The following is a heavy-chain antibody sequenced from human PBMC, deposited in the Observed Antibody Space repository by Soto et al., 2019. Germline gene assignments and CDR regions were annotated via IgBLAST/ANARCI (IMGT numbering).Heavy chain of an antibody. D-gene: IGHD3-16*01. CDR3: AREGLRITLGSYYYSDN. V-gene: IGHV4-31*03. Sequence: SETLSLTCIVSGGSISSGGHYWSWIRQHPVKGLEWIGYIYYSGNTYYNPSLKSRLTISVDTSKNQFSLQLRSVTAADTAVYYCAREGLRITLGSYYYSDNWGQGTMVTVSS. J-gene: IGHJ4*02. CDR1: GGSISSGGHY. CDR2: IYYSGNT.